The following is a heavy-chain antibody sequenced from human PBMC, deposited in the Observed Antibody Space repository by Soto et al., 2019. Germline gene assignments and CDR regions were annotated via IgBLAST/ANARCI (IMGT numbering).Heavy chain of an antibody. V-gene: IGHV3-21*01. D-gene: IGHD3-22*01. CDR3: ARVVYFDRSAYGL. J-gene: IGHJ3*01. CDR1: GFSFSGYN. Sequence: PGGSLRLSCAASGFSFSGYNMNWVRQAPGKGLEWVSSISGDSNYIYYADSVQGRFTISRDNAKNSVYLQMNRLSAEDTAVYYCARVVYFDRSAYGLWGQGTIVTVSS. CDR2: ISGDSNYI.